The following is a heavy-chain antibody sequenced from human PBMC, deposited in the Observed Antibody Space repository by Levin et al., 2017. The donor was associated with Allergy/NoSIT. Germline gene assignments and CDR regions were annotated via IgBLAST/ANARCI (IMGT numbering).Heavy chain of an antibody. CDR2: IYSRGST. CDR1: GFTVGNNY. D-gene: IGHD5-18*01. Sequence: GGSLRLSCAVSGFTVGNNYMNWIRQAPGKGLEWVSVIYSRGSTDYAESVKGRFTISRDSSKNTLYLQMDSLRVEDTAVYYCARKTDTAMSTWDFWGQGTLVTVSS. J-gene: IGHJ4*02. CDR3: ARKTDTAMSTWDF. V-gene: IGHV3-66*01.